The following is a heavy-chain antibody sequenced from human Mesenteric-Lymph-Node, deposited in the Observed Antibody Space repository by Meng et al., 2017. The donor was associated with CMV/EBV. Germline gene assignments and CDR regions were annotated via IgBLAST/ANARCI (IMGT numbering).Heavy chain of an antibody. D-gene: IGHD2-2*02. CDR2: LSYDGSNN. J-gene: IGHJ6*02. CDR1: GFTFSDYV. CDR3: ARGCSSTSCYTSADYYYFGLDV. Sequence: GGSLRLSCAASGFTFSDYVMHWVRQAPGKGLEWVAVLSYDGSNNHYADSVEGRFTISRDISKNTLYLQMNSLRAEDTAVYYCARGCSSTSCYTSADYYYFGLDVWGQGTTVTVSS. V-gene: IGHV3-30-3*01.